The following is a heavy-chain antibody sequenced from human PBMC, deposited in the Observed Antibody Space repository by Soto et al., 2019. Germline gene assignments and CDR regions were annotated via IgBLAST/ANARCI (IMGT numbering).Heavy chain of an antibody. CDR3: ARVSEDLTSNFDY. CDR2: ISSTTNYI. V-gene: IGHV3-21*06. Sequence: EVQLVESGGGLVKPGGSLRLSCAASGFTFTRYSMNWVRQAPGKGLEWVSSISSTTNYINYGDSMKGRFTISRDNAKNSLYLEMNSLRAEDTAVYYCARVSEDLTSNFDYWGQGTLVTVSS. J-gene: IGHJ4*02. CDR1: GFTFTRYS.